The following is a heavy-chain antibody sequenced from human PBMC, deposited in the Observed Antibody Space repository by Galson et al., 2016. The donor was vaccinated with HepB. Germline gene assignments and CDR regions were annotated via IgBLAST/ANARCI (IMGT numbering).Heavy chain of an antibody. J-gene: IGHJ6*02. CDR2: TCYRSQWFN. D-gene: IGHD5-18*01. V-gene: IGHV6-1*01. Sequence: CAISGDSVTNDDTIWNWIRQSPSRGLEWLGRTCYRSQWFNEYAVSVKSRITINSDTSRNQFSLQLDSVTPDDTAAYFCTRGYMHTGMNVWGQGTTVTVSS. CDR3: TRGYMHTGMNV. CDR1: GDSVTNDDTI.